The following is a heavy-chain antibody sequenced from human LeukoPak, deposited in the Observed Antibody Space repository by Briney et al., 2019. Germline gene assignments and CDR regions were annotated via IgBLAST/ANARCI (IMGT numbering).Heavy chain of an antibody. CDR2: ISSSGSTI. Sequence: GGSLRLSCAASGFTFSSYEMNWVRQAPGKGLEWVSYISSSGSTIYYADSVKGRFTISRDSAKNSLYLQMNSLRAEDTAVYYCARGLAYYYGSGSYGFDYWGQGTLVTVSS. D-gene: IGHD3-10*01. CDR1: GFTFSSYE. V-gene: IGHV3-48*03. CDR3: ARGLAYYYGSGSYGFDY. J-gene: IGHJ4*02.